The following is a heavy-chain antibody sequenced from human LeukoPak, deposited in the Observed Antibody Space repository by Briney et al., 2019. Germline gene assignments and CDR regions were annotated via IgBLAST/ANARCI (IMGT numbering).Heavy chain of an antibody. V-gene: IGHV3-30*18. J-gene: IGHJ4*02. CDR3: AKDLQRTDIAFDY. CDR2: ISYDGSNK. Sequence: PGRSLRLSCAASGFTFSSYGMHWVRQAPGKGLEWVAVISYDGSNKKYADSVKGRFTISRDNSKNTLYLQMNSLRAEDTAVYYCAKDLQRTDIAFDYWGQGTLVTVSS. CDR1: GFTFSSYG. D-gene: IGHD5-12*01.